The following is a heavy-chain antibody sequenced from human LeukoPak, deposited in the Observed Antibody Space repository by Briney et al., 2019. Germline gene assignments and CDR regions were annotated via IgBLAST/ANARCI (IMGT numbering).Heavy chain of an antibody. V-gene: IGHV4-4*07. Sequence: SETLSLTCTVSGGSITGYYWNWIRQPAGQGLEWLGRVYSSGVGNYNPSLTSRVTMSVDTSKNQFSLKLTSLTAADTAVYYCGRGVFLKEFDSGVFFVYWGQGTLVTVPS. CDR1: GGSITGYY. CDR2: VYSSGVG. J-gene: IGHJ4*02. CDR3: GRGVFLKEFDSGVFFVY. D-gene: IGHD3-22*01.